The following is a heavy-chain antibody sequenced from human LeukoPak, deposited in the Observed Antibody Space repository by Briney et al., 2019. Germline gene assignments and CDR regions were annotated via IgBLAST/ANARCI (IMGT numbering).Heavy chain of an antibody. Sequence: GASVKVSCKASGYTFTGYYMHWVRQAPGQGLEWMGWINPNSGGTNYAQKFQGRVTMTRDTSISTAYMELSRLRSDDTAVYYCASSLVRIENSSSDYWGQGTLVTVSS. D-gene: IGHD6-13*01. CDR1: GYTFTGYY. CDR3: ASSLVRIENSSSDY. CDR2: INPNSGGT. V-gene: IGHV1-2*02. J-gene: IGHJ4*02.